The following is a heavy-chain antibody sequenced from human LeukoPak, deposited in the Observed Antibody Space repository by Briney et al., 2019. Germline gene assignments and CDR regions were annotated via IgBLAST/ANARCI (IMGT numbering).Heavy chain of an antibody. J-gene: IGHJ3*02. Sequence: ASVKVSCKASGYTFTDYYMHWLRQAPGQGLEWMGWINPNSGDTYSAQKSQGRVTMTRDTSINSAYMDLSSLRSDDTAVYYCARGPSHGAFDIWGQGTMVTVSS. V-gene: IGHV1-2*02. CDR2: INPNSGDT. CDR1: GYTFTDYY. D-gene: IGHD6-6*01. CDR3: ARGPSHGAFDI.